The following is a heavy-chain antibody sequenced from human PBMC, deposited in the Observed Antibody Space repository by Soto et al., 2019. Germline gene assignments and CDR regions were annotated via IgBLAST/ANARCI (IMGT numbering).Heavy chain of an antibody. CDR2: ISGGGDTT. Sequence: EVQLLESGGGLVQRGGSLRLSCAASGFTINNYAMTWVRQAPGKGLEWVSAISGGGDTTSYADSVKGRFTVSRDGSKNTLYLQMSSLRAEDTALYYCAKGRGGSGSLTPRVDFWGQGTLVTVSS. D-gene: IGHD3-10*01. V-gene: IGHV3-23*01. CDR3: AKGRGGSGSLTPRVDF. CDR1: GFTINNYA. J-gene: IGHJ4*02.